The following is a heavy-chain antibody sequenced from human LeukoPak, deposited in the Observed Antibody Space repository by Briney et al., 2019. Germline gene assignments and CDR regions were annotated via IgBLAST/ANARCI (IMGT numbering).Heavy chain of an antibody. D-gene: IGHD2-15*01. J-gene: IGHJ3*02. Sequence: PGVSLRLSCAPSGFTFSSFAMSWVRRSPGKGLEWVSAISGSGGSTYYAGSVKGRFTISRDKSKNTLYLQMNSLRAEDTAVYYCAKDLRVVVAATQDDAFDIWGQGTIVTVSS. CDR1: GFTFSSFA. CDR2: ISGSGGST. V-gene: IGHV3-23*01. CDR3: AKDLRVVVAATQDDAFDI.